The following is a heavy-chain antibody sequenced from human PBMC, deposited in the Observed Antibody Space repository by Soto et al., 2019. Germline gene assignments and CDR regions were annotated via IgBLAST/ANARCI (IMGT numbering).Heavy chain of an antibody. CDR1: SDSISNGHW. Sequence: SETLRLTGAVSSDSISNGHWWSWVRQPPGKGLEWIGEIYHSGSTNYNPSLKSRVTMSVDTSKNQFSLKLSSVTAADTAGYYRARDRMVRGVIITRGGDYYGMDVWGQGTTVTVSS. J-gene: IGHJ6*02. CDR2: IYHSGST. D-gene: IGHD3-10*01. CDR3: ARDRMVRGVIITRGGDYYGMDV. V-gene: IGHV4-4*02.